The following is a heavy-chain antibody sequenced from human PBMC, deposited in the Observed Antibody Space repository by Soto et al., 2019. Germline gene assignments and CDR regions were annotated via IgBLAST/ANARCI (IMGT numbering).Heavy chain of an antibody. J-gene: IGHJ4*02. V-gene: IGHV3-23*01. CDR1: GFTFSSYA. CDR3: AKDERDCSGGSCYYHDY. Sequence: EVQLLESGGGLVQPGGSLRLSCAASGFTFSSYAMSWVRQAPGKGLEWVSAISGSGGSIYYADSVKGRFTISRDNSKNTLYLQMNSLRAEDTAVYYCAKDERDCSGGSCYYHDYWGQGTLVTVSS. D-gene: IGHD2-15*01. CDR2: ISGSGGSI.